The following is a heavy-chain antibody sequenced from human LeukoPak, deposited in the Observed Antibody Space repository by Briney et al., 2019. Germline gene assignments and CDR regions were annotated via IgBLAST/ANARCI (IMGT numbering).Heavy chain of an antibody. Sequence: GGSLRLSCAASGFTLSSYSMNWVRQAPGKGLEWVSSISSSSSYIYYADSVKGRFTISRDNAKNSLYLQMNSLRAEDTAVYYCARAACGGDCYSPDYWGQGTLVTVAS. D-gene: IGHD2-21*02. CDR1: GFTLSSYS. CDR3: ARAACGGDCYSPDY. CDR2: ISSSSSYI. V-gene: IGHV3-21*01. J-gene: IGHJ4*02.